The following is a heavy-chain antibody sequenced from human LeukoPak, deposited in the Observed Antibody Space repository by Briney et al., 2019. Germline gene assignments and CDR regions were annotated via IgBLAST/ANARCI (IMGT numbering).Heavy chain of an antibody. J-gene: IGHJ5*02. Sequence: GGSLRLSCAVSGFTFSDYYLDWVRQTPGRGLEWVARSRDKAHSYTTEYPASVRGRFTISRDESKNSLYLQMNSLKIEDSALYYCVRGYSAFDPWGQGTQVTVSS. V-gene: IGHV3-72*01. CDR3: VRGYSAFDP. D-gene: IGHD3-16*02. CDR1: GFTFSDYY. CDR2: SRDKAHSYTT.